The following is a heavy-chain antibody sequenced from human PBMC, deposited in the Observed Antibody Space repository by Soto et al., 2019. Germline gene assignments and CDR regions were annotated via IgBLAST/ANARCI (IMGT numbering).Heavy chain of an antibody. Sequence: PGGSLRLSCAASGFTFSTYAMSWVRQAPGKGLEWVSAISGSGGSTYYADSVKGRFTISRDNSKNTLYLQMNSLRAEDTAAYYCAKDLGCGSGCYGYFPHWGQGTLVTVSS. D-gene: IGHD6-19*01. V-gene: IGHV3-23*01. CDR2: ISGSGGST. CDR3: AKDLGCGSGCYGYFPH. CDR1: GFTFSTYA. J-gene: IGHJ1*01.